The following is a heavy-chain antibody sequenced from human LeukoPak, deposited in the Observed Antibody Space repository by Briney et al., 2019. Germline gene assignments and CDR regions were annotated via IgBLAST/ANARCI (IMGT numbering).Heavy chain of an antibody. D-gene: IGHD3-10*02. CDR1: GFTFSDFW. CDR3: AELGITMIGGV. CDR2: IKQDGSEK. V-gene: IGHV3-7*01. J-gene: IGHJ6*04. Sequence: PGGSLRLSCAASGFTFSDFWMTWARQAPGKGLEWVANIKQDGSEKYYVDSVKGRFTISRDNAKNSLYLQMNSLRAEDTAVYYCAELGITMIGGVWGKGTTVTISS.